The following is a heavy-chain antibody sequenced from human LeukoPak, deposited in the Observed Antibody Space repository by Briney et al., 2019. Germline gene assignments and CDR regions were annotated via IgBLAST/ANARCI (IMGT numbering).Heavy chain of an antibody. V-gene: IGHV3-15*01. CDR3: TPDGYCSGGNCYSFDN. Sequence: GGSLRLSCVASGLTFSKAWMSGVRLAPGKGLEWVGRSKSKTDGGTIEYAAPVKGRFTISRGDSKNTQYLQMNSLKTEDTAVYYVTPDGYCSGGNCYSFDNWGQGTLVTVSS. J-gene: IGHJ4*02. CDR2: SKSKTDGGTI. CDR1: GLTFSKAW. D-gene: IGHD2-15*01.